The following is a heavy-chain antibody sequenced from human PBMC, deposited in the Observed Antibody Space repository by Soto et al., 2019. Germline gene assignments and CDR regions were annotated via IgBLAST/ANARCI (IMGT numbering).Heavy chain of an antibody. V-gene: IGHV3-23*01. CDR2: ISGSGGST. CDR3: ARGVAARDYFDY. CDR1: GFTFSSYA. J-gene: IGHJ4*02. Sequence: GGSLRLSCAASGFTFSSYAMSWVRQAPGKGLEWVSAISGSGGSTYYADSVKGRFTISRDNSKNTLYLQMNSLRAEDTAVYYCARGVAARDYFDYWGQGTLVTVSS. D-gene: IGHD6-6*01.